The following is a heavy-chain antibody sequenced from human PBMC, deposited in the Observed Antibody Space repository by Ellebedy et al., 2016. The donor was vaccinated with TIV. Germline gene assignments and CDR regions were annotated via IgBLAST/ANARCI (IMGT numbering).Heavy chain of an antibody. CDR3: ARGGSSNWYEAFDF. Sequence: AASVKVSCKASGYTFTDYYLHWLRQAPGQGLEWLGGINPISGGTNFAQKFQGWVTLTRDTTITTAYMELSSLTSDDTATAVFYCARGGSSNWYEAFDFWGQGTLVTASS. CDR2: INPISGGT. V-gene: IGHV1-2*04. J-gene: IGHJ4*02. CDR1: GYTFTDYY. D-gene: IGHD6-13*01.